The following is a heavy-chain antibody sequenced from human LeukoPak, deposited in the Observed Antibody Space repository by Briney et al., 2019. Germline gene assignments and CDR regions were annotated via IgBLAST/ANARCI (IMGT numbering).Heavy chain of an antibody. D-gene: IGHD3-10*01. V-gene: IGHV4-34*01. J-gene: IGHJ4*02. CDR3: ARASGSPLYYFDY. CDR1: GGSFSGYY. Sequence: SETLSLTCAVYGGSFSGYYWTWIRQPPGKVLEWIGEINHSGSTNYNPSLKSRVTIAVDTYKNQCCLKLSSVTAADTAVYYCARASGSPLYYFDYWGQGTLVTVSS. CDR2: INHSGST.